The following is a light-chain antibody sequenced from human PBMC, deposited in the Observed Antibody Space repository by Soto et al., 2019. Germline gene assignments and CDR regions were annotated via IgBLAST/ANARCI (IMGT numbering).Light chain of an antibody. CDR2: DVT. J-gene: IGLJ1*01. Sequence: QSALTHPRSVSGSPGQSVAISCTGTSSDVGGYNYVSWYQQHPGKAPKLMIYDVTKRPSGVPDRFSASKSGNTASLTISGLQADDEADYYCCSYAGSYSYVFGTGTKVTVL. CDR3: CSYAGSYSYV. V-gene: IGLV2-11*01. CDR1: SSDVGGYNY.